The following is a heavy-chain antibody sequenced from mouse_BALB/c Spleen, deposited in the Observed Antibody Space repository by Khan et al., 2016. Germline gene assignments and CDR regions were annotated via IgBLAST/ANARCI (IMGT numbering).Heavy chain of an antibody. J-gene: IGHJ2*01. CDR1: GYSITSDYA. CDR3: AINYRYFDY. D-gene: IGHD2-14*01. V-gene: IGHV3-2*02. Sequence: EVQLQESGPGLVKPSQSLSLTCTVTGYSITSDYAWNWIRQFPGNKLEWMGYISYSGSTSYNPSLKSRISITRDTSKNQFFLQLNSVTTEDTATYYCAINYRYFDYWGQGTTLTVSS. CDR2: ISYSGST.